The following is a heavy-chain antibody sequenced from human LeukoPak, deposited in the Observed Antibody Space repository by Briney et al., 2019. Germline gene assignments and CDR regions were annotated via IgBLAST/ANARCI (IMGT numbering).Heavy chain of an antibody. CDR1: GRSISRYY. CDR3: ARQGPPLRGVRYYYYMDV. V-gene: IGHV4-59*01. D-gene: IGHD3-10*01. J-gene: IGHJ6*03. CDR2: IYYSGST. Sequence: SETLSLTCNVSGRSISRYYWSWIRQPPGEGLEWIGYIYYSGSTNYNPSLKSRVTISVDTSKNHFSLKLTSVTAADTAVYYCARQGPPLRGVRYYYYMDVWGKGTTVTVSS.